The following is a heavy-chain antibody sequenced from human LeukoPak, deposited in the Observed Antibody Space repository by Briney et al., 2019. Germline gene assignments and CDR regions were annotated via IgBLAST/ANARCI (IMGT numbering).Heavy chain of an antibody. D-gene: IGHD3-3*01. J-gene: IGHJ5*02. CDR2: IYTSGST. CDR3: ARGRITIFGLEWFDP. CDR1: GGSISSYY. V-gene: IGHV4-4*07. Sequence: SETLSLTCTVSGGSISSYYWGWIRQPAGKGLEWIGRIYTSGSTNYNPSLKSRVTMSVDTSKNQFSLKLSSVTAADTAVYYCARGRITIFGLEWFDPWGQGTLVTVSS.